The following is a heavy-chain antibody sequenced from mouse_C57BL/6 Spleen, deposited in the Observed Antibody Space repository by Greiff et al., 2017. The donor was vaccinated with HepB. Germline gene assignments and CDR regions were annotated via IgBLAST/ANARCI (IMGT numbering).Heavy chain of an antibody. CDR3: VKKGDYSLDY. CDR2: IDPSDSET. Sequence: VQLQQPGAELVRPGSSVKLSCKASGYTFTSYWMHWVKQRPIQGLEWIGNIDPSDSETHYNQKFKDKATLTVDKSSSTAYMQLSSLTSEDSAVYYCVKKGDYSLDYWGQGTTLTVSS. J-gene: IGHJ2*01. V-gene: IGHV1-52*01. D-gene: IGHD2-12*01. CDR1: GYTFTSYW.